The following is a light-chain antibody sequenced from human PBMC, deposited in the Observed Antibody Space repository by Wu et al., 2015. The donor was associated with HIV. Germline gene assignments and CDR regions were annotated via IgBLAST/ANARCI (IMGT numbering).Light chain of an antibody. V-gene: IGKV3-20*01. CDR1: QRVSSSY. Sequence: EIVLTQSPGTLSLSPGERATLSCRASQRVSSSYLAWYQQKPGQAPRLPIYGASSRATGIPDRFSGSGSGTDFTLTISRLEPEDFAVYYCQQYGSSPGTTFGGGTKVEIE. CDR3: QQYGSSPGTT. CDR2: GAS. J-gene: IGKJ4*01.